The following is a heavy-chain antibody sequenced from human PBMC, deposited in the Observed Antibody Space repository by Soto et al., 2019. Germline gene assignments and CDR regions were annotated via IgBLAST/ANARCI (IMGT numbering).Heavy chain of an antibody. D-gene: IGHD1-26*01. V-gene: IGHV4-4*02. Sequence: SETLSLTCAVSGGSISSNNWWSWVRQPPGKGLEWIGEIYHSGNTNYNPSLKSRVTISVDKSKNQFSLKLNSVTAADTARYYCARDQSGFYFFWGQGALVTVSS. CDR3: ARDQSGFYFF. CDR2: IYHSGNT. CDR1: GGSISSNNW. J-gene: IGHJ4*02.